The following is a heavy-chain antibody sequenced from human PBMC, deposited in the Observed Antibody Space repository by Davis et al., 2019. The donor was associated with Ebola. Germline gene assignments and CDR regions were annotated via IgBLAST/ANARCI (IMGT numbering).Heavy chain of an antibody. Sequence: GESLKISCAASGFTFSNAWMSWVRQAPRKGLEWVGRIKSKTDGGTTDYAAPVKGRFTISRDDSKNTLYLQMNSLKTEDTAVYYCTTERGSGWYYYYYGMDVWGQGTTVTVSS. CDR2: IKSKTDGGTT. CDR3: TTERGSGWYYYYYGMDV. J-gene: IGHJ6*02. V-gene: IGHV3-15*01. CDR1: GFTFSNAW. D-gene: IGHD6-19*01.